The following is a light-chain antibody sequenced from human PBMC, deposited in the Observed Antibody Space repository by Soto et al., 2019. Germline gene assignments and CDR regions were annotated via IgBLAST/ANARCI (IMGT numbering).Light chain of an antibody. Sequence: QSALTQPASVSGSPGQSITISCTGTSSDVGGYNFVSWYQHHPGKAPKLMIYEVSNRPSGVSNRFSGSKSGNTASLTISGLQAEDEADYYCSSFTSNSPYVFGTGTKLTVL. CDR3: SSFTSNSPYV. CDR1: SSDVGGYNF. CDR2: EVS. J-gene: IGLJ1*01. V-gene: IGLV2-14*01.